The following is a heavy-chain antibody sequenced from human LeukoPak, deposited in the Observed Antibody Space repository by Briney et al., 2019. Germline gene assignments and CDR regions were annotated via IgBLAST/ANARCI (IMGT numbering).Heavy chain of an antibody. CDR1: GGSFSGYY. D-gene: IGHD5-18*01. V-gene: IGHV4-34*01. CDR3: ARTPSYSYGSPVDY. CDR2: INHSGST. Sequence: SETLSLTCAVYGGSFSGYYWRWIRQPPGKGLEWIGEINHSGSTNYNPSLKSRVTISVNTSKNQLSLKLSSVTAADTAVYYCARTPSYSYGSPVDYWGKGTLVTVSS. J-gene: IGHJ4*02.